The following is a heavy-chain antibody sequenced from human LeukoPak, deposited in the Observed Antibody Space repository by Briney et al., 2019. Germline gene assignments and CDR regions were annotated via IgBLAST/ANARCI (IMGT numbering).Heavy chain of an antibody. CDR3: AKDGYYYGSGSYYRDLDY. J-gene: IGHJ4*02. V-gene: IGHV3-23*01. CDR1: GFTFSSYA. D-gene: IGHD3-10*01. Sequence: GGSLRLSCAASGFTFSSYAMSWVRQAPGKGLEWVSAISGSGGSTYYADSVKGRFTISRDNSKNTLYLQMNSLRAEDRAVYYCAKDGYYYGSGSYYRDLDYWGQGTLVTVSS. CDR2: ISGSGGST.